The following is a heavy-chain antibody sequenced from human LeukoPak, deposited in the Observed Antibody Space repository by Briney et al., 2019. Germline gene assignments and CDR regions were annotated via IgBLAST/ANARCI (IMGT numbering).Heavy chain of an antibody. J-gene: IGHJ3*02. CDR3: AREGVGYAFDI. D-gene: IGHD1-26*01. Sequence: PSETLSLTCAVYGGSFSGYYWSWIRQPPGKGLEWIGEINHSGSTNYNPSLKSRVTISVDTSKNQFSLKLSSVTAADTAVYYCAREGVGYAFDIWGQGTMVTVSS. CDR1: GGSFSGYY. CDR2: INHSGST. V-gene: IGHV4-34*01.